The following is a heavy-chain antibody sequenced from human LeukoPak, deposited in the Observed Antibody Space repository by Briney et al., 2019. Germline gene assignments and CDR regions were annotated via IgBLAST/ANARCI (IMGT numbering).Heavy chain of an antibody. CDR1: GGSFSGYY. Sequence: SETLSLTCAVYGGSFSGYYWSWIRQPPGKGLEWIGEINHSGSTNYNPSLKSRVTISVGTSKNQFSLKLSSVTAADTAVYYCARGRYCSSTSCLMDVWGKGTTVTVSS. CDR3: ARGRYCSSTSCLMDV. J-gene: IGHJ6*03. CDR2: INHSGST. D-gene: IGHD2-2*01. V-gene: IGHV4-34*01.